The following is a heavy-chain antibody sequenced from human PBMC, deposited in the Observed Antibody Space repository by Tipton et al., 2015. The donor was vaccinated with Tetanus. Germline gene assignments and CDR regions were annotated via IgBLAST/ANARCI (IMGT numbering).Heavy chain of an antibody. J-gene: IGHJ6*03. D-gene: IGHD2-2*01. CDR3: AIDAPYIVVVPAAMPDFNYYYYYYMDV. V-gene: IGHV1-18*01. CDR2: ISAYNGNT. Sequence: QVQLVQSGAEVKKPGASVKVSCKASGYTFTSYGISWVRQAPGQGLEWMGWISAYNGNTNYAQKLQGRVTMTTDTSTSTAYMELRSLRSDDTAVYYCAIDAPYIVVVPAAMPDFNYYYYYYMDVWGKGTTVTVSS. CDR1: GYTFTSYG.